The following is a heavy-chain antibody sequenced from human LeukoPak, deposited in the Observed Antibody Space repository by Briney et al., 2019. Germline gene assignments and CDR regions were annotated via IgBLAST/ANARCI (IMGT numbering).Heavy chain of an antibody. J-gene: IGHJ5*02. Sequence: PSETLSLTCTVSGDSISSSSYYWGWIRQPPGKGLEWIGSMHYSGNTYYTPSLKSRVTISVDTSKNQFSLKLSSVTAADTAVYYCARDYEPRQGEAMATLAYNWFDPWGQGTLVTVSS. V-gene: IGHV4-39*02. CDR1: GDSISSSSYY. D-gene: IGHD5-18*01. CDR3: ARDYEPRQGEAMATLAYNWFDP. CDR2: MHYSGNT.